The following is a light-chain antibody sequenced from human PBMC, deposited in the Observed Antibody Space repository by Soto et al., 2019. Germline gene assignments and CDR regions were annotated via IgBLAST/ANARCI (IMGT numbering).Light chain of an antibody. V-gene: IGLV2-14*03. CDR3: SSYTSDATV. Sequence: QSALTQPASVSGSPGQSITISCTGTSGDIVAYDFVSWYQQHPGKDPKLLISDVTSRPSGISIRFSGSKSANTAYLTISGLQCEDEADYYCSSYTSDATVFGGGTKLTVL. CDR2: DVT. CDR1: SGDIVAYDF. J-gene: IGLJ2*01.